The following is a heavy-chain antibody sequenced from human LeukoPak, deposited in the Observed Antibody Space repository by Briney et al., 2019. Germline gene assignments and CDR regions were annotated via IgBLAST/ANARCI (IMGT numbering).Heavy chain of an antibody. CDR2: IIPIFGTA. J-gene: IGHJ6*03. D-gene: IGHD5-12*01. V-gene: IGHV1-69*05. CDR1: EGTFSSYA. Sequence: GASVKVSCKASEGTFSSYAISWVRQAPGQGLEWMGGIIPIFGTANYAQKFQGRVTITTDKSTSTAYMELSSLRSEDTAVYYCARGIVADYYYYMDVWGKGTTVTVSS. CDR3: ARGIVADYYYYMDV.